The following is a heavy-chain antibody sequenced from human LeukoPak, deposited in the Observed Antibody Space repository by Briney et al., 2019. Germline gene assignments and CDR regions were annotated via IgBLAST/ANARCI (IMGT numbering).Heavy chain of an antibody. V-gene: IGHV3-30*18. CDR2: ISYDGSNK. D-gene: IGHD3-3*01. Sequence: GGSLRLSCAASGFTFSSYGMHWVRQAPGKGLECVAVISYDGSNKYYADSVKGRFTISRDNSKNTLYLQMNSLRAEDTAVYYCAKTPILGVVATSYDYWGQGTLVTVSS. CDR3: AKTPILGVVATSYDY. CDR1: GFTFSSYG. J-gene: IGHJ4*02.